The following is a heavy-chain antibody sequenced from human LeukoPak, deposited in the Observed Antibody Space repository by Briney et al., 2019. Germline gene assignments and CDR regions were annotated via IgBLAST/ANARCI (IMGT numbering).Heavy chain of an antibody. V-gene: IGHV3-30*04. CDR3: ARDLSWYSSSSQGIFDY. Sequence: PGGSLRLSCAASGFTLSSYAMHWVRQAPGKGPEWVAVISYDGSNKYYADSVKGRFTISSDNSKNTLYLQMNSLRPEDTAVYYCARDLSWYSSSSQGIFDYWGQGTLVTVSS. CDR1: GFTLSSYA. J-gene: IGHJ4*02. CDR2: ISYDGSNK. D-gene: IGHD6-13*01.